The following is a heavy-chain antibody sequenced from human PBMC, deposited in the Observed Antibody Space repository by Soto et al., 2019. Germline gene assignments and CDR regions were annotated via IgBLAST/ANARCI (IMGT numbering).Heavy chain of an antibody. CDR3: ARDYDFWTPVDY. D-gene: IGHD3-3*01. CDR1: GFTFSDYY. Sequence: LRLSCAASGFTFSDYYMSWIRQAPGKGLEWVSYISSSGSTIYYADSVKGRFTISRDNAKNSLYLQMNSLRAEDTAVYYCARDYDFWTPVDYWGQGTLVTVSS. CDR2: ISSSGSTI. J-gene: IGHJ4*02. V-gene: IGHV3-11*01.